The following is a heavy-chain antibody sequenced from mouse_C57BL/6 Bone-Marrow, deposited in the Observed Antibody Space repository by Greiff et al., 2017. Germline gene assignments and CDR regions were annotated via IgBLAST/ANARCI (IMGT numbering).Heavy chain of an antibody. Sequence: VKLQQSGPELVRPGASVKISCKAPGYTFTSHWMQWVRQRPGQGLEWIGEIFPGSGSTYYNEKFKSKATLTVDKSSSTAYMQLSSLTSEDSAVYYCARDYCYYRWFAYGGQGTLVTVSA. D-gene: IGHD2-12*01. V-gene: IGHV1-56*01. J-gene: IGHJ3*01. CDR3: ARDYCYYRWFAY. CDR2: IFPGSGST. CDR1: GYTFTSHW.